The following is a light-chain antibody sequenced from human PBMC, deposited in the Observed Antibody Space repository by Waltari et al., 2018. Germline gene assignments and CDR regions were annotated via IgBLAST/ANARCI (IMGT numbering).Light chain of an antibody. CDR2: RAS. J-gene: IGKJ1*01. V-gene: IGKV1-5*03. CDR1: QSSTNW. Sequence: DIQMTQSPSTLSASVGDRVTITCRASQSSTNWLDWYQQKPGEAPILLIYRASNLESGVAARFSGSGSGTEFTLTISSVQLDDFATYYCQQYDNYWTFGQGTKVEIK. CDR3: QQYDNYWT.